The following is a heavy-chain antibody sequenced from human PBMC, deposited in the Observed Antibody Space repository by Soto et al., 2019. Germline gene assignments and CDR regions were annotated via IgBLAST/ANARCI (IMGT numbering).Heavy chain of an antibody. CDR1: GGSISSYY. CDR3: ANDAFDI. V-gene: IGHV4-59*01. Sequence: SETLSLTFTVSGGSISSYYWSWIRQPPGKGLEWIGYIYYSGSTNYNPSLKSRVTISVDTSKNQFSLKLSSVTAADTAVYYCANDAFDIWGQGTMVTVSS. J-gene: IGHJ3*02. CDR2: IYYSGST.